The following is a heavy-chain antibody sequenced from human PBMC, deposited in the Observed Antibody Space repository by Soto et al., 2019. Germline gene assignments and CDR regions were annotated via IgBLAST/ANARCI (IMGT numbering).Heavy chain of an antibody. CDR1: GFTVSANY. D-gene: IGHD3-22*01. CDR3: AGGSYSDYNGGGYYDDH. Sequence: TGGSLRLSCAASGFTVSANYMSWVRQAPGKGLEWVSVIYSTGSTHYADSVKGRFTVSRDNSKNTLYLQMNSLRAEDTAVYYCAGGSYSDYNGGGYYDDHWGQGTLVTVS. CDR2: IYSTGST. V-gene: IGHV3-53*01. J-gene: IGHJ5*02.